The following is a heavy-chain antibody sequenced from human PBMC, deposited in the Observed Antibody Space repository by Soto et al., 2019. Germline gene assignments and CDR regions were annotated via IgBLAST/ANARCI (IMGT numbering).Heavy chain of an antibody. D-gene: IGHD6-13*01. V-gene: IGHV1-18*01. CDR1: GYTFTSYG. Sequence: QVQLVQSGAEVKKPGASVKVSCKASGYTFTSYGISWVRQAPGQGLEWMGWISAYNGNTNYAQKLQGRVTMTTDTSTSTAYMELRSLRSDDTAVYYCARTPQYSSSWYGLYYYGMDVWGQGTTVTVSS. J-gene: IGHJ6*02. CDR2: ISAYNGNT. CDR3: ARTPQYSSSWYGLYYYGMDV.